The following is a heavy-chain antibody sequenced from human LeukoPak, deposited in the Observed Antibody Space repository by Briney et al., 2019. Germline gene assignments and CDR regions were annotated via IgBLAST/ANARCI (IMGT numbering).Heavy chain of an antibody. CDR1: GFTFSSYA. CDR2: IGTAGDT. V-gene: IGHV3-13*01. Sequence: GGSLRLSCAASGFTFSSYAMSWVRQATGKGLEWVSAIGTAGDTYYPGSVKGRFTISRENAKNSLYLQMNSLRAEDTAVYYCARAVTYYDFWSGYRAFDIWGQGTMVTVSS. CDR3: ARAVTYYDFWSGYRAFDI. D-gene: IGHD3-3*01. J-gene: IGHJ3*02.